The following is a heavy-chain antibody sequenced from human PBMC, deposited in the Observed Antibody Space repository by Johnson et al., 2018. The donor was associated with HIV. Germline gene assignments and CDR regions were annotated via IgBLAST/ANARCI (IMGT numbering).Heavy chain of an antibody. CDR2: IRYDGSNK. J-gene: IGHJ3*02. D-gene: IGHD6-6*01. V-gene: IGHV3-30*02. CDR3: AKDLDSSSWGAFDI. CDR1: GFTFSSYG. Sequence: QMLLVESGGGVVQPGGSLRLSCAASGFTFSSYGMHWVRQAPGKGLEWVAFIRYDGSNKYYADSVKGRFTISRDNSKNTLYLQMNSLRAEDTAVYYWAKDLDSSSWGAFDIWCQGTMVTVSS.